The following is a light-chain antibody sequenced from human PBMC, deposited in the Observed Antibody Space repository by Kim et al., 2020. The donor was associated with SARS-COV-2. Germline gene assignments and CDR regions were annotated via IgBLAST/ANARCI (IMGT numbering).Light chain of an antibody. V-gene: IGKV3-20*01. CDR1: HSVGTSY. CDR3: QQYGSSPRYS. Sequence: PGERDTLASRASHSVGTSYLAWDQEKPGQAPGLPIYGASSRATSIPDMFSGSGSGTDFTLTISRLEPEDFAVYYCQQYGSSPRYSFGQGTKLEI. J-gene: IGKJ2*03. CDR2: GAS.